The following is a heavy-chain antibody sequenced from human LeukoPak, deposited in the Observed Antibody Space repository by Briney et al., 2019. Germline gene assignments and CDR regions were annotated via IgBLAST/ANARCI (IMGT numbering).Heavy chain of an antibody. V-gene: IGHV4-59*01. CDR3: ATSVTFGGVIASYYYYGMDV. CDR2: IYYSGST. Sequence: SETLSLTCTVSGGSISSYYWSWIRQPPGKGLEWVGYIYYSGSTNYNPSLKSRVTISVDTSKNQFSLKLSSVTAADTAVYYCATSVTFGGVIASYYYYGMDVWGKGTTVTVSP. D-gene: IGHD3-16*02. CDR1: GGSISSYY. J-gene: IGHJ6*04.